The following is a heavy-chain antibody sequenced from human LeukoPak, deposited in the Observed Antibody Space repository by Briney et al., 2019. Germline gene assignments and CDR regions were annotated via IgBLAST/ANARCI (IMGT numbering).Heavy chain of an antibody. CDR2: ITSDGGTT. D-gene: IGHD6-19*01. CDR3: ASDEAGYSSE. Sequence: GGSLRLSCAASGFTFSNYAMHWVRQAPGKGLEHVSSITSDGGTTYYASSVRGRFTISRDDSKNTLYLQMGSLRDEDMSVYYCASDEAGYSSEWGQGTLVTVSS. J-gene: IGHJ1*01. CDR1: GFTFSNYA. V-gene: IGHV3-64*01.